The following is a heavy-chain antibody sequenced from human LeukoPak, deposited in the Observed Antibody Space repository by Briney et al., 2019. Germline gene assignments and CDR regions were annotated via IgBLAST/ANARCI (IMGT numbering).Heavy chain of an antibody. Sequence: SETLSLTCTVSGGSISSSSYYWGWIRQPPGKGLEWIGSIYYSGSTYYNPSLKSRVTISVDTSKNQFSLKLSSVTAADTAVYYCARGGVISNWFDPWGQGTLVTVSS. CDR1: GGSISSSSYY. CDR2: IYYSGST. V-gene: IGHV4-39*07. D-gene: IGHD3-3*02. J-gene: IGHJ5*02. CDR3: ARGGVISNWFDP.